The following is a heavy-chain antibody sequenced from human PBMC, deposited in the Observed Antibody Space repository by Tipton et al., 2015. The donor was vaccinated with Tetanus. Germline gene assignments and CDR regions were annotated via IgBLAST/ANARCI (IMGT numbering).Heavy chain of an antibody. D-gene: IGHD3-16*01. Sequence: SLRLSCAASGFPFTTYGMTWVRLAPGKGLEWVSAISISGDSTYYADSVKGRFTISRDNSKDTLYLQMHSLRVEDTAVYYCAKEIRPNDSWGQGALITVSS. CDR1: GFPFTTYG. CDR3: AKEIRPNDS. CDR2: ISISGDST. V-gene: IGHV3-23*01. J-gene: IGHJ4*02.